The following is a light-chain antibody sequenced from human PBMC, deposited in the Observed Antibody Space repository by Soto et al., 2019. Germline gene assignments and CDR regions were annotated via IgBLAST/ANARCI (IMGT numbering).Light chain of an antibody. CDR3: QQNSSPPPIT. V-gene: IGKV1-39*01. Sequence: DIQMTQSPSSLSASVGDRVTITCRASQGIGTDLGWYRQKPGRAPERLIYSTSSLQSGVPSRFSGGGFGTDFTLTISSLQSEDFATYYCQQNSSPPPITFGQGTRLDIK. CDR2: STS. CDR1: QGIGTD. J-gene: IGKJ5*01.